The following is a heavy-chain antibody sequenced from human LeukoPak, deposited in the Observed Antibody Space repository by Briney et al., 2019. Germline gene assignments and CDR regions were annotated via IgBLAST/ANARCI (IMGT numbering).Heavy chain of an antibody. CDR2: IYSGGST. CDR1: GFTVSNNY. J-gene: IGHJ5*02. D-gene: IGHD2-2*01. V-gene: IGHV3-66*01. Sequence: GGSLRLSCSASGFTVSNNYMIWFRQAPGKGLEWVSDIYSGGSTYYADSVKGRFTISRDNSKNTLYLQMNSLRAEDTAVYYCARDQSRYCSGTTCYVAWGQGTLVTVSS. CDR3: ARDQSRYCSGTTCYVA.